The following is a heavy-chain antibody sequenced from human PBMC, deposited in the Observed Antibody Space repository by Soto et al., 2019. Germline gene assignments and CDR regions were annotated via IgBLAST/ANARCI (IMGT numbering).Heavy chain of an antibody. CDR3: ARSQGSSTSLEIYYYYYYGMDV. CDR2: IIPISVTA. V-gene: IGHV1-69*01. Sequence: QVQLVQSGAEVKKPGSSVKVSCKASGGTFSSYPISWVRQAPGQGLEWMGGIIPISVTANYAQKFQGRVTITADESTRTAYMELSSLRSEDTAVYYCARSQGSSTSLEIYYYYYYGMDVWGQGTTVTVSS. D-gene: IGHD2-2*01. CDR1: GGTFSSYP. J-gene: IGHJ6*02.